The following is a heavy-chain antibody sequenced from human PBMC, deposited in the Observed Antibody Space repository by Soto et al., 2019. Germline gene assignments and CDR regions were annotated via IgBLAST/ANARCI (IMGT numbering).Heavy chain of an antibody. V-gene: IGHV1-69*06. D-gene: IGHD3-16*01. CDR1: GGTFSSYA. Sequence: QVQLVQSGAEVKKPGSSVKVSCKASGGTFSSYAISWVRQAPGQVLEWMGGIIPIFGTANYAQKFQGRVTITADKATSTAYMELSSLRSEDTAVYYCARCIMIPYYCGMDVWGQGTTVTVSS. CDR2: IIPIFGTA. J-gene: IGHJ6*02. CDR3: ARCIMIPYYCGMDV.